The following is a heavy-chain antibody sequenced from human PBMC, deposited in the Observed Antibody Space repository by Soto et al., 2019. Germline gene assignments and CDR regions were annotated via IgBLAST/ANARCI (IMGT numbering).Heavy chain of an antibody. J-gene: IGHJ4*02. CDR3: ARGFGWLDY. Sequence: GGSLRLSCAASGFTVSSNYMTWVRQAPGKGLEYVSAISSNGGSTYYANSVKGRFTISRDNSKNTLYLQMGSLRAEGMAVYYCARGFGWLDYWGQGTLVTVYS. CDR2: ISSNGGST. V-gene: IGHV3-64*01. CDR1: GFTVSSNY. D-gene: IGHD6-19*01.